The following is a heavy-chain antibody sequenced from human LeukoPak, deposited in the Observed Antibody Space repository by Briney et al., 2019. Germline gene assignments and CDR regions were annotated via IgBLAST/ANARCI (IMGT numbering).Heavy chain of an antibody. V-gene: IGHV3-33*01. Sequence: GGSLRLSCAASGFTFSSYGMHWVRQAPGKGLEWVAVIWYDGSIKFYVDSVKGRFTISRDNSKNTLYLQMDSLRAEDTAVYYCARDPMTAAGSKDGMDVWGQGTTVTVSS. D-gene: IGHD6-13*01. CDR3: ARDPMTAAGSKDGMDV. J-gene: IGHJ6*02. CDR2: IWYDGSIK. CDR1: GFTFSSYG.